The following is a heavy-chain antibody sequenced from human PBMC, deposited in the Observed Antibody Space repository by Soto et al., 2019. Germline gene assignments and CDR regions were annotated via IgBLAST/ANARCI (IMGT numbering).Heavy chain of an antibody. CDR3: ARARQYYDILTGYYSYWFDP. CDR2: IYYSGST. D-gene: IGHD3-9*01. V-gene: IGHV4-59*01. CDR1: GGSISSYY. J-gene: IGHJ5*02. Sequence: PSETLSLTCTVSGGSISSYYWSWIRQPPGKGLEWIGYIYYSGSTNYNPSLKSRVTISVDTSKNQFSLKLSSVTAADTAVYYCARARQYYDILTGYYSYWFDPWGQGTLVTVPS.